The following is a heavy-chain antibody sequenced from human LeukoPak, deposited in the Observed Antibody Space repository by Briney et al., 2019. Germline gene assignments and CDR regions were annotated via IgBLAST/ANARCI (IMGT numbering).Heavy chain of an antibody. CDR2: IYYSGST. Sequence: SETLSLTCTVSGGSISSYYWSWIRQPPGKGLEWIGYIYYSGSTNYNPSLKSRVTISVDTSKNQFSLKLSSVTAADTALYYCARDYPPYWGQGTLVTVSA. J-gene: IGHJ4*02. V-gene: IGHV4-59*01. CDR1: GGSISSYY. CDR3: ARDYPPY.